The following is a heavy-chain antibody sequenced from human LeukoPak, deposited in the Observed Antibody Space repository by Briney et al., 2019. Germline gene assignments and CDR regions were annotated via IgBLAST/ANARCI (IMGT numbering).Heavy chain of an antibody. Sequence: SETLSLTCAVYGGSFSGYYWSWIRQPPGKGLEWIGEINHSGSTNYNPSLKSRVTISVDMSKNQFSLKLSSVTAADTAVYYCARGHDSSGYYFWFGPWGQGTLVTVSS. CDR2: INHSGST. D-gene: IGHD3-22*01. CDR3: ARGHDSSGYYFWFGP. CDR1: GGSFSGYY. V-gene: IGHV4-34*01. J-gene: IGHJ5*02.